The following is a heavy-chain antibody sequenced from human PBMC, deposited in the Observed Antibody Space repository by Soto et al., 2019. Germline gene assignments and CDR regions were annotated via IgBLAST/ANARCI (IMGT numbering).Heavy chain of an antibody. Sequence: SETLSLTCAVCGGSLNSYYWTWIRQPPAKGLEWIGEITHRGSTNYNPSLKSRVTMSVDTSNNPFPLKVTSVTAADTAVYFSARGPEQLTRGQRYLDSWGQVTRVTFCS. CDR2: ITHRGST. D-gene: IGHD6-6*01. CDR1: GGSLNSYY. V-gene: IGHV4-34*01. J-gene: IGHJ5*01. CDR3: ARGPEQLTRGQRYLDS.